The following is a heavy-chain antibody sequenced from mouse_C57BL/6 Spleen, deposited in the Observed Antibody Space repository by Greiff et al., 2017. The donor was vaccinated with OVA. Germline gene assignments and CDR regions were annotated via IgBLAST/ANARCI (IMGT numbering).Heavy chain of an antibody. CDR1: GFNIKDDY. V-gene: IGHV14-4*01. CDR3: TTIGNFYYFDY. D-gene: IGHD2-1*01. J-gene: IGHJ2*01. Sequence: VQLQQSGAELVRPGASVKLSCTASGFNIKDDYMHWVKQRPEQGLEWIGWIDPENGDTEYASKFQGKATITADTSSNTAYLQLSSLTSEDTAVYYCTTIGNFYYFDYWGQGTTLTVSS. CDR2: IDPENGDT.